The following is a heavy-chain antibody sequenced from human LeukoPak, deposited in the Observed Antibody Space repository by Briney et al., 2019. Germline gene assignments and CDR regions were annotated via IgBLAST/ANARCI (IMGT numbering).Heavy chain of an antibody. CDR3: AREGRAYRYSSSWYPTPSWCDP. J-gene: IGHJ5*02. V-gene: IGHV3-21*06. CDR2: INSRSNDI. Sequence: GGSLSLSCVASGFSFSDYSMNWVRQAPGKGLEWVSSINSRSNDIYYADSVKGRFTISRDNAKNSLYLQMNSLRAEDTAVYYCAREGRAYRYSSSWYPTPSWCDPWGQGTLVTVSS. CDR1: GFSFSDYS. D-gene: IGHD6-13*01.